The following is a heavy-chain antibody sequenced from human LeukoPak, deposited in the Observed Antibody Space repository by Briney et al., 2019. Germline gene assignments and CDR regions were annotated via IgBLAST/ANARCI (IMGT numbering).Heavy chain of an antibody. D-gene: IGHD2-2*02. CDR1: GFTFSSYG. J-gene: IGHJ4*02. V-gene: IGHV3-33*01. CDR2: IWYDGSNK. CDR3: ARDRYCSRTSCYNLDY. Sequence: GGSLRLSCAASGFTFSSYGMHWVRQAPGKGLEWVAVIWYDGSNKYYADSVKGRFTISRDNSKNTLYLQMNSLRAEDTAVYYCARDRYCSRTSCYNLDYWGQGTLVTVSS.